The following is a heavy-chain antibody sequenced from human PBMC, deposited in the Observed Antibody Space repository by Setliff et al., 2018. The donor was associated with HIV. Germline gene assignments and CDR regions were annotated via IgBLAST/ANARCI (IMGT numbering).Heavy chain of an antibody. CDR1: RFSLLRDYG. D-gene: IGHD2-8*01. V-gene: IGHV3-30*02. CDR3: AKTQGSNAFDY. J-gene: IGHJ4*02. Sequence: GESLKISCVASRFSLLRDYGMHWVRQAPGKGLEWVAFIRFDGSYKYYADSVEGRFTISRDNSKNTVFLQMSSLRVEDTAVYYCAKTQGSNAFDYWGQGTLVTVSS. CDR2: IRFDGSYK.